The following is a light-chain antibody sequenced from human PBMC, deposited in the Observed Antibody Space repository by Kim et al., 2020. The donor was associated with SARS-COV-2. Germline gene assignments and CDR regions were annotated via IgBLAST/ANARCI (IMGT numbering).Light chain of an antibody. CDR3: QTWGDGIRV. CDR2: ITTDINH. V-gene: IGLV4-69*01. J-gene: IGLJ3*02. Sequence: QSVLTQSPSASASLGASVKLTCTLSSDHSNYAVAWHQQQPEKGPRFLIKITTDINHIRGDGIPNRFSGFTSGTERSLIISSLQSDDEADYYCQTWGDGIRVFGAGTQLTVL. CDR1: SDHSNYA.